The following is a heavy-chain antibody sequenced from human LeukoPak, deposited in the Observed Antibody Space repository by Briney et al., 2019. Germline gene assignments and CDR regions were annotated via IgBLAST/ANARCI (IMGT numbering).Heavy chain of an antibody. CDR2: ISAYNDDT. Sequence: GSSVKVSCKASGGTFSSYAISWVRQAPGQGLEWMGRISAYNDDTNYAQNLQGRVTMTTDTSTSTAFLELRNLKSDDTAMYYCARGGSTRGFDPWGQGTLVTVSA. V-gene: IGHV1-18*01. D-gene: IGHD1-26*01. CDR3: ARGGSTRGFDP. CDR1: GGTFSSYA. J-gene: IGHJ5*02.